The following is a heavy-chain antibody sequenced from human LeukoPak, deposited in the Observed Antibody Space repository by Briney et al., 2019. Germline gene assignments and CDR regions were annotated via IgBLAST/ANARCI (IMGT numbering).Heavy chain of an antibody. J-gene: IGHJ4*02. CDR3: ARHYSGGPQYFDY. CDR1: GGLVSHSGYY. Sequence: SETLSLTCSVSGGLVSHSGYYWAWIRQTPGKGLDCIWRIYYNGNTYNNPCLKSRVTISVDTSKIQFSLEVRSVTAADTSVYYCARHYSGGPQYFDYWGQGTLVTVSS. V-gene: IGHV4-39*01. CDR2: IYYNGNT. D-gene: IGHD6-19*01.